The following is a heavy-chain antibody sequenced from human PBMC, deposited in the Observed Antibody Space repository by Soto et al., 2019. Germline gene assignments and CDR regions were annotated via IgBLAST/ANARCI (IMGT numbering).Heavy chain of an antibody. CDR2: ISSGGAST. D-gene: IGHD1-20*01. CDR3: ARIPPASNSYDITGFQWYFDV. CDR1: GFTFSSHA. J-gene: IGHJ2*01. V-gene: IGHV3-23*01. Sequence: EVQLLESGGGLVQPGGSLRLSCAASGFTFSSHAMTWVRQAPGKGLEWVSGISSGGASTYYADSVKGRFTVSRDKSKNALFLQMNSLRAEDTALYYCARIPPASNSYDITGFQWYFDVWGRGTLVTVSS.